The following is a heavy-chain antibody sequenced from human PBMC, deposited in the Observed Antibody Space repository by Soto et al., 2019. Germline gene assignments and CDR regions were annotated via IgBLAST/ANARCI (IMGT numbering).Heavy chain of an antibody. Sequence: SETLSLTCTVSGGSISSYYWSWIRQPPGKGLEWIGYIYYSGSTNYNPSLKSRVTISVDTSKNQFSLKLSSVTAADTAVYYCAREIAVAGYNWFDPWGQGTLVTVSS. J-gene: IGHJ5*02. CDR1: GGSISSYY. CDR3: AREIAVAGYNWFDP. CDR2: IYYSGST. V-gene: IGHV4-59*01. D-gene: IGHD6-19*01.